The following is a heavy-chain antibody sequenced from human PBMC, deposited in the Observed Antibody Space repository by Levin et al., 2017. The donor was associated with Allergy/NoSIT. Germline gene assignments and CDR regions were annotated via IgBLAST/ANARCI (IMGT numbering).Heavy chain of an antibody. CDR2: ITDSSGTI. V-gene: IGHV3-23*01. J-gene: IGHJ3*01. CDR1: GFTFSSYT. Sequence: GESLKISCATSGFTFSSYTMNWVRQSPGKGLEWVSIITDSSGTIYYADSVRGRFTISRDNSKSALYLQMNSLRVEDTAIYYCAISNALRAFDFWGQGTVVTVSS. CDR3: AISNALRAFDF. D-gene: IGHD2-8*01.